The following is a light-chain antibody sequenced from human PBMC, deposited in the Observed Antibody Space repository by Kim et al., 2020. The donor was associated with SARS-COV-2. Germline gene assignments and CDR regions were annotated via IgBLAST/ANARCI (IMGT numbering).Light chain of an antibody. CDR3: FSTDSRRNYML. CDR1: ALPHKY. CDR2: QDS. J-gene: IGLJ3*02. Sequence: SYELTQPPSVSVSPGQTASITCSGDALPHKYASWYLQKSGQAPVLVIYQDSKRPSGIPERFSGSSSGTMAPLTISGAQVEDEADYYCFSTDSRRNYMLFG. V-gene: IGLV3-10*01.